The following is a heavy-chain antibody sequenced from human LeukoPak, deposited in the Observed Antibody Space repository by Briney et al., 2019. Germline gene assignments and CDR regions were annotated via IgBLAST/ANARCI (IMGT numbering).Heavy chain of an antibody. J-gene: IGHJ4*02. CDR1: GYTFTGYY. CDR2: INPNSGST. Sequence: ASVKVSCKASGYTFTGYYMHWVRQAPGQGLEWMGWINPNSGSTNYAQKFQGRVTMTRDTSISTAYMELSRLRSDDTAVYYCARVLGPIFGVVRYHVLDYWGQGTLVTVSS. V-gene: IGHV1-2*02. CDR3: ARVLGPIFGVVRYHVLDY. D-gene: IGHD3-3*01.